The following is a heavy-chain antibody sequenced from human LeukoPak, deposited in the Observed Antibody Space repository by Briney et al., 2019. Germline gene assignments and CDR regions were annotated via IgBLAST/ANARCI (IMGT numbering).Heavy chain of an antibody. D-gene: IGHD5-12*01. CDR1: GYTSTSYD. J-gene: IGHJ4*02. Sequence: ASVKVSXKASGYTSTSYDINWVRQATGQGLEWMGWMNPNSGNTGYAQKFQGRVTMTRNTSISTAYMELSSLRSEDTAVYYCARGMTGFKVATIIGYWGQGTLVTVSS. V-gene: IGHV1-8*01. CDR2: MNPNSGNT. CDR3: ARGMTGFKVATIIGY.